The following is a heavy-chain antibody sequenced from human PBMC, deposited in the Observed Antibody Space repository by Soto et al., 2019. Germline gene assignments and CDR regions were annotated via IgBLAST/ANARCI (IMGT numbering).Heavy chain of an antibody. Sequence: EVQLVESGGGLVQPGGSLRLSCAASGFTFSRYAMAWVRQAPGKGLDCVSYISSTGNSIHCADSVKGRFTISRDSAKNLLYLQMNSLRDEDTAVYFCARLQGVKRFDYWGQGTLVTVSS. J-gene: IGHJ4*02. CDR2: ISSTGNSI. CDR1: GFTFSRYA. CDR3: ARLQGVKRFDY. V-gene: IGHV3-48*02. D-gene: IGHD6-13*01.